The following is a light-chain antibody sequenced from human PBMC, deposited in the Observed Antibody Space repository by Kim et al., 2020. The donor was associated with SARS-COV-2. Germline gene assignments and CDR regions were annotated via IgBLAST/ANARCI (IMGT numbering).Light chain of an antibody. J-gene: IGLJ2*01. CDR2: QDS. CDR3: QAWDSSYVV. V-gene: IGLV3-1*01. Sequence: SYELTQPPSVSVSPGQTASITCSGDKLVDKYACWYQQKPGQSPVLVIYQDSKRPSGFPERFSGSNSGNTATLTISGTQAMDEAAYYCQAWDSSYVVFGGGTQLTVL. CDR1: KLVDKY.